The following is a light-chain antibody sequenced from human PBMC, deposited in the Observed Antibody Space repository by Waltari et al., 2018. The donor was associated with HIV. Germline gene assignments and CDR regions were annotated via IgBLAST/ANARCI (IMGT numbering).Light chain of an antibody. Sequence: EIVLTQSPGTLSLSPGQRAALSCRASQSVSTTYLAWYQQKPGQAPRLLIYGASTRATGIPDRFSGSWSGTDFTLTISRLEPEDFAVYYCQQFVTSPLTFGQGTKVEIK. CDR2: GAS. J-gene: IGKJ1*01. CDR3: QQFVTSPLT. CDR1: QSVSTTY. V-gene: IGKV3-20*01.